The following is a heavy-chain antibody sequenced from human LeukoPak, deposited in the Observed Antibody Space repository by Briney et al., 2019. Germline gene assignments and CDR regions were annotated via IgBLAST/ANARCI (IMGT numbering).Heavy chain of an antibody. CDR1: GYTFTGYY. CDR3: ARLSTLAAAARDY. Sequence: ASVKASCKASGYTFTGYYMHWVRQAPGRGLEWMGWINPNSGGTNYAQKFQGRVTMTRDTSISTAYMELSRLRSDDTAVYYCARLSTLAAAARDYWGQGTLVTVSS. J-gene: IGHJ4*02. CDR2: INPNSGGT. V-gene: IGHV1-2*02. D-gene: IGHD6-13*01.